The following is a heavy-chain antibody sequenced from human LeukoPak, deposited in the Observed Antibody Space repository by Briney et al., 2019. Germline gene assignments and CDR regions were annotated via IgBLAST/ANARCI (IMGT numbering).Heavy chain of an antibody. CDR1: GLTFSRYW. CDR3: ARDLAGPPQEAFDI. V-gene: IGHV3-7*01. Sequence: RGSLRLSCAPSGLTFSRYWMSWVSPAPGKGLKWVGNIKQDGSEKHYVDSVTGRFTISRDNTKNLLYLQMNSLRADDTAVYYCARDLAGPPQEAFDIWGQGTMVTVSS. CDR2: IKQDGSEK. J-gene: IGHJ3*02.